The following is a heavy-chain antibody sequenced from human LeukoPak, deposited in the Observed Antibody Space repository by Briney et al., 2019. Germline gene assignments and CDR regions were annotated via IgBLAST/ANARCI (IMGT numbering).Heavy chain of an antibody. V-gene: IGHV3-48*03. D-gene: IGHD6-19*01. J-gene: IGHJ4*02. CDR1: GFTFSSYE. CDR3: ARETPDSSGWD. Sequence: GGSLRLSSAASGFTFSSYEMNWVRQAPGKGLEWGSYISSSGSTIYYADSVKGRFTISRDNAKNSLYLQMNSLRAEDTAVYYCARETPDSSGWDWGQGTLVTVSS. CDR2: ISSSGSTI.